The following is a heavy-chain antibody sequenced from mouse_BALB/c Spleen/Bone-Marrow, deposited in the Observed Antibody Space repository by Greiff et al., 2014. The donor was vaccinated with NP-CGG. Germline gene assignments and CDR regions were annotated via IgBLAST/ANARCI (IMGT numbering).Heavy chain of an antibody. CDR3: ARCAAYGYYIGLAY. D-gene: IGHD2-3*01. Sequence: EVQLVQSGPELVKPGASVKISCKASGYTFTDYNMHWVKQSHGKSLEWIGYIYPYNGGTVYKQKFKSKATLTVDNSSSTANMELRSLTSEDSAVYYCARCAAYGYYIGLAYWGQGTLVTVSA. CDR1: GYTFTDYN. CDR2: IYPYNGGT. J-gene: IGHJ3*01. V-gene: IGHV1S29*02.